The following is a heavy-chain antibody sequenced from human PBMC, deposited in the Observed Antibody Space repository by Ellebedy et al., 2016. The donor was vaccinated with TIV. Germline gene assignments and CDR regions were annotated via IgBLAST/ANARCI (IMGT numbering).Heavy chain of an antibody. CDR3: ARDGGDFWSGYSGPDAFDI. CDR1: GGSFSGYY. CDR2: INHSGST. Sequence: SETLSLXXAVYGGSFSGYYWSWIRQPPGKGLEWIGEINHSGSTNYNPSLKSRVTISVDTSKNQFSLKLSSVTAADTAVYYCARDGGDFWSGYSGPDAFDIWGQGTMVTVSS. J-gene: IGHJ3*02. V-gene: IGHV4-34*01. D-gene: IGHD3-3*01.